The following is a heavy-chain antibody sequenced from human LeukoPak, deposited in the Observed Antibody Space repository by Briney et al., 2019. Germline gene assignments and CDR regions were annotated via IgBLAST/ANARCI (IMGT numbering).Heavy chain of an antibody. Sequence: PGGSLRLSCAASGFTFSNAWMSWVRQAPGKGLEWVGRIKSKTDGGTTDYAAPVKGRFTISRDDSKNTLYLQMNSLKTEDTAVYYCTTFIRYYYGSGSYYADDWGQGTLVSVSS. CDR2: IKSKTDGGTT. V-gene: IGHV3-15*01. J-gene: IGHJ4*02. CDR1: GFTFSNAW. CDR3: TTFIRYYYGSGSYYADD. D-gene: IGHD3-10*01.